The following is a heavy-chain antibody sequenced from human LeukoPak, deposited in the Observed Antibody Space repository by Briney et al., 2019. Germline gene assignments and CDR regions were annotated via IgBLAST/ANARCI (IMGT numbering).Heavy chain of an antibody. D-gene: IGHD6-13*01. CDR2: ISSSSTYI. Sequence: PGGSLRLSCAASGFTFRNYAMNWVRQAPGKGLEWVSFISSSSTYIYYADSVKGRFTISRDNAKNSLYLQMNSLRAEDTAVYYCARESYLAAAGTPRPNYFDYWGQGTLVTVSS. CDR1: GFTFRNYA. J-gene: IGHJ4*02. V-gene: IGHV3-21*01. CDR3: ARESYLAAAGTPRPNYFDY.